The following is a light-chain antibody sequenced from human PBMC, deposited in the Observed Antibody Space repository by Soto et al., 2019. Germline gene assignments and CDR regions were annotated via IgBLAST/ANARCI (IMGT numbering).Light chain of an antibody. Sequence: DIRMTQSASSLAASVGDRVSIXCRASQSLSTNLIWYQQKPGKAPKLLIYKASTLKSGGPSRFSGSGSGTEFTPTISSRQPDDFATYYRQHYNSYSEAFGQGTKVDIK. J-gene: IGKJ1*01. CDR3: QHYNSYSEA. CDR1: QSLSTN. CDR2: KAS. V-gene: IGKV1-5*03.